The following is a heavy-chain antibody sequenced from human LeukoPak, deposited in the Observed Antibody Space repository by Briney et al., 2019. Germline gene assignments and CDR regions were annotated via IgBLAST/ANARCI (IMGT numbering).Heavy chain of an antibody. CDR1: SGSLRTYY. CDR2: IFYNEGT. Sequence: SETLSLTCTVSSGSLRTYYWSWIRQPPGKGLEWIGYIFYNEGTSYNPSLKSRVTMSVDTSKNQFSLKLSSVTAADTAVYYCARLVAVAGNYFDYWGQGTLVTVSS. J-gene: IGHJ4*02. V-gene: IGHV4-59*08. CDR3: ARLVAVAGNYFDY. D-gene: IGHD6-19*01.